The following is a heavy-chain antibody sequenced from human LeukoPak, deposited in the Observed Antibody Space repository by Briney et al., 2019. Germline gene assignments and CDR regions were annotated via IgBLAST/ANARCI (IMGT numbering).Heavy chain of an antibody. Sequence: PGGSLRLSCVASGFTFRSHDMFWVRQPTGKGLEWVSTIGTAGDTNYAGSVKGRFTISRENAKNSLYLQMNSLRAGDTAVYYCARGSSYDILSRYYGLDVWGQGTTVTVSS. CDR1: GFTFRSHD. CDR3: ARGSSYDILSRYYGLDV. D-gene: IGHD3-9*01. J-gene: IGHJ6*02. V-gene: IGHV3-13*04. CDR2: IGTAGDT.